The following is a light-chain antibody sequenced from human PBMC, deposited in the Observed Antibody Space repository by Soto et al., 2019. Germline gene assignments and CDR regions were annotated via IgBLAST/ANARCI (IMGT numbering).Light chain of an antibody. J-gene: IGKJ1*01. V-gene: IGKV3-20*01. Sequence: IVLTKSPCALSLTPGERATLSCRASQSVSSSYLAWYQQKPGQAPRLLIYGASSRATGIPDRFSGSGSGTEFTLSISILQSEDGAFYSCHQYKNWPPWTFGQGTKVDIK. CDR2: GAS. CDR1: QSVSSSY. CDR3: HQYKNWPPWT.